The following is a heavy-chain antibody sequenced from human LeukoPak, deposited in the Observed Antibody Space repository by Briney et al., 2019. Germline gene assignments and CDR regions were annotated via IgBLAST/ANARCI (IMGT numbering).Heavy chain of an antibody. V-gene: IGHV1-2*06. Sequence: GSVKVSCKASGYIFTDFYIHWVRQAPGQGLEWMGRINPDSGGTNFAQEFQARVTVTRDTSISTAYMELSTLRSDDTAVYYCARPRATKLVDDGFDIWGQGTIVTVSS. CDR2: INPDSGGT. CDR1: GYIFTDFY. CDR3: ARPRATKLVDDGFDI. J-gene: IGHJ3*02. D-gene: IGHD1-26*01.